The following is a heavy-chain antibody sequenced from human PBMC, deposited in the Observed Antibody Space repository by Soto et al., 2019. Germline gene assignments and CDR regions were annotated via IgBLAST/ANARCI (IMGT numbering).Heavy chain of an antibody. D-gene: IGHD2-15*01. J-gene: IGHJ4*01. Sequence: SETLSLTCTVSGGSIRNVYWSWIRQAPGKGLEWIGFIFHSGNAKYNPSLKSRVTISVDTSKNQFSLSLDSVTAADTAVYFCARAHAPTLPFDYWGQGTLVTVSA. V-gene: IGHV4-59*01. CDR2: IFHSGNA. CDR3: ARAHAPTLPFDY. CDR1: GGSIRNVY.